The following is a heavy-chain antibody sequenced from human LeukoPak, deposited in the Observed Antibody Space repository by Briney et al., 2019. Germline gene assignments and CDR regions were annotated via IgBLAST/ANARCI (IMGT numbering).Heavy chain of an antibody. D-gene: IGHD2-8*02. CDR1: GFTVSSNY. V-gene: IGHV3-53*01. Sequence: GGSLRLSCAASGFTVSSNYMSWVRQAPGKGLEWVSVIYSGGSTYYADSVKGRFTISRDNSKNTLYLRMNSLRAEDTAVYYCAKGTEPDYYYMDVWGKGTTVTVSS. CDR3: AKGTEPDYYYMDV. J-gene: IGHJ6*03. CDR2: IYSGGST.